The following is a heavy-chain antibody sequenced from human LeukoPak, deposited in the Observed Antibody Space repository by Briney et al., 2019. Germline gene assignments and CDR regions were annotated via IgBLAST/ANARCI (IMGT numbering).Heavy chain of an antibody. CDR1: GGSISSSSYY. J-gene: IGHJ3*02. CDR2: IYYSGST. CDR3: ANYYDSSGYYGAFDI. D-gene: IGHD3-22*01. Sequence: SETLSLTCTVSGGSISSSSYYWGWIRQPPGKGLEWIGSIYYSGSTYYNPSLKSRVTISVDTSKNQFSLKLSSVTAADTAVYYCANYYDSSGYYGAFDIWGQGTMVTVSS. V-gene: IGHV4-39*07.